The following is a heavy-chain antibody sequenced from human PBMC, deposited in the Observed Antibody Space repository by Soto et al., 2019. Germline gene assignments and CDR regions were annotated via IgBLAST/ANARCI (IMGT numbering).Heavy chain of an antibody. CDR2: INHSGST. CDR3: AAGLRTTFDY. J-gene: IGHJ4*02. D-gene: IGHD4-17*01. Sequence: VQLLESGGGLVQPGGSLRLSCAASGFTFSSYAMSWVRQAPGKGLEWIGEINHSGSTNYNPSLKSRVTISVDTSKNQFSLKLSSVTAADTAVYYCAAGLRTTFDYWGQGTLVTVSS. V-gene: IGHV4-34*08. CDR1: GFTFSSYA.